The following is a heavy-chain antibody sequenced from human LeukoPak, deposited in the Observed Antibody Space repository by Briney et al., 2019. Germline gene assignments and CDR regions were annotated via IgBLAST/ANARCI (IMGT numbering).Heavy chain of an antibody. V-gene: IGHV3-30-3*01. CDR2: ISYDGSNK. CDR1: GFTFSSYA. CDR3: AKVWGLHRYDFFDY. J-gene: IGHJ4*02. D-gene: IGHD3-16*02. Sequence: PGGSLRLSCAASGFTFSSYAMHWVRQAPGKGLEWVAVISYDGSNKYYADSVKGRFTISRDNSKNTLFLQMDSLRGEDTAVYYCAKVWGLHRYDFFDYWGQGTLVTVSS.